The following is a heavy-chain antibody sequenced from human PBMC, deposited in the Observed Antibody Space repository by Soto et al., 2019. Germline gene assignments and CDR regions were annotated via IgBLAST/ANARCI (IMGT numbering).Heavy chain of an antibody. Sequence: GGSLRLSCAASGLTFSSYIMNWVRQAPGKGLEWVSSISSSSSYIYYADSVRGRFTISRDNAKNSLYVQMSSLRAEDTAVYYCARSFEQQPYYYDYGMDVWGQGTTVTVSS. D-gene: IGHD6-13*01. CDR1: GLTFSSYI. J-gene: IGHJ6*02. CDR3: ARSFEQQPYYYDYGMDV. V-gene: IGHV3-21*01. CDR2: ISSSSSYI.